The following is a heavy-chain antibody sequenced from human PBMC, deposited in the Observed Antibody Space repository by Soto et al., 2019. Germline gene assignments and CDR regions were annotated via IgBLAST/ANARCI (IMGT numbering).Heavy chain of an antibody. CDR3: ATHDGPAAAGIVLDF. V-gene: IGHV3-7*02. D-gene: IGHD6-13*01. CDR1: GFNFSSRW. J-gene: IGHJ4*02. Sequence: EVQLVESGGGLVQHGGSLRLSCEASGFNFSSRWMTWVRQGPGKGLEWVANIKQDENGKDYVYSVKGRFTISRDNAKNSLYLQMNSLRAEYTAVYYCATHDGPAAAGIVLDFWGQGPLVNVSS. CDR2: IKQDENGK.